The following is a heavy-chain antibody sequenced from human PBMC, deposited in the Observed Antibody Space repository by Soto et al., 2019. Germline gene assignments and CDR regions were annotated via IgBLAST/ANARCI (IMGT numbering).Heavy chain of an antibody. J-gene: IGHJ3*02. CDR2: IYHSGST. CDR3: ARGRKTDAFDI. Sequence: QVQLQESGPGLVKPSGTLSLTCAVSSGSIRSSNWWSWVRQPPGKGLEWIGEIYHSGSTNYNPSLKSRVTISVDTAKNQFSLKLSSVTAADTAVYYCARGRKTDAFDIWGQGTMVTVSS. V-gene: IGHV4-4*02. CDR1: SGSIRSSNW.